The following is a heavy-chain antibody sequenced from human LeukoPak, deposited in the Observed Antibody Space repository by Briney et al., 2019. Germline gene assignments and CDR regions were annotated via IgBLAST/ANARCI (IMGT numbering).Heavy chain of an antibody. CDR2: IYPGDSDT. CDR1: GYSFTSYW. J-gene: IGHJ4*02. V-gene: IGHV5-51*01. D-gene: IGHD2-21*01. Sequence: GESLKISCKGSGYSFTSYWIGWVRQMPGKGLEWMGIIYPGDSDTRYGPSFQGQVTISADKSIGAAYLQWSSLKASDTAVYFCVRTIPPYYFDHWGQGTLVTVSS. CDR3: VRTIPPYYFDH.